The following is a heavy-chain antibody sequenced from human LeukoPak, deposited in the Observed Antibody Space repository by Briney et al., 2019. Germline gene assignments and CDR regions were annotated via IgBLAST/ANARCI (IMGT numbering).Heavy chain of an antibody. Sequence: SETLSLTCAVYGGSFSGYYWSWIRQPPGKGLEWIGEINHSGSTNYNPSLKSRVTISVDTSKNQFSLKLSSVTAADTAVYYCAKHFYYGSGRIDYWGQGTLVTVSS. V-gene: IGHV4-34*01. D-gene: IGHD3-10*01. CDR1: GGSFSGYY. J-gene: IGHJ4*02. CDR2: INHSGST. CDR3: AKHFYYGSGRIDY.